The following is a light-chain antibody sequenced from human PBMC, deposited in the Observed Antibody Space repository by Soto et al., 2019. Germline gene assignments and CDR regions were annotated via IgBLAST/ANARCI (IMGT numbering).Light chain of an antibody. CDR3: QQRSNWPIT. CDR1: QSVSNF. J-gene: IGKJ5*01. Sequence: ETVLTQSPATLSLSPGKRATLSCRASQSVSNFLAWYQQKPGQAPRLLIYDTFNRATGIPARFSGSGSGTDFTLTINNLEPEDFAVYYCQQRSNWPITFGQGTRLEIK. V-gene: IGKV3-11*01. CDR2: DTF.